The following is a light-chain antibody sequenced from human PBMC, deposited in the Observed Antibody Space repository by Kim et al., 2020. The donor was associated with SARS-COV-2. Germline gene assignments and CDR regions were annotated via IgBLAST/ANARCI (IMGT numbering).Light chain of an antibody. Sequence: ELTQPPSASGAPGQRVTISCSGSSSNIGSNTINWYQHLPRTAPKLLIHSNNRRPSGVPDRFSGSKSGTSASLAINGLQSDDEADYYCATWDDSLYAPVFGGGTQLTVL. J-gene: IGLJ2*01. CDR2: SNN. CDR3: ATWDDSLYAPV. CDR1: SSNIGSNT. V-gene: IGLV1-44*01.